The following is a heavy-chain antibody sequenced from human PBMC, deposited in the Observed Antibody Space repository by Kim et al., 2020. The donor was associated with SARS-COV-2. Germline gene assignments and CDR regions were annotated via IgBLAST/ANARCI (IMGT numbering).Heavy chain of an antibody. D-gene: IGHD3-9*01. CDR3: ARVGTYYDILTGYYPDAFDI. V-gene: IGHV4-39*07. Sequence: SETLSLTCTVSGGSISSSSYYWGWIRQPPGKGLEWIGSIYYSGSTYYNPSLKSRVTISVDTSKNQFSLKLSSVTAADTAVYYCARVGTYYDILTGYYPDAFDIWGQGTMVTVSS. CDR2: IYYSGST. J-gene: IGHJ3*02. CDR1: GGSISSSSYY.